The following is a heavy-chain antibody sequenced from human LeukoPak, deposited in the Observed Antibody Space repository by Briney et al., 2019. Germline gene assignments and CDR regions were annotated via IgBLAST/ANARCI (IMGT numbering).Heavy chain of an antibody. CDR3: ASTYCSSTSCYPATDY. Sequence: ASVKVSCKASGYTFTSYAMNWVRQAPGQGLEWMGGIIPIFGTANYAQKFQGRVTITADESTSTAYMELSSLRSEDTAVYYCASTYCSSTSCYPATDYWGQGTLVTVSS. D-gene: IGHD2-2*01. J-gene: IGHJ4*02. V-gene: IGHV1-69*13. CDR1: GYTFTSYA. CDR2: IIPIFGTA.